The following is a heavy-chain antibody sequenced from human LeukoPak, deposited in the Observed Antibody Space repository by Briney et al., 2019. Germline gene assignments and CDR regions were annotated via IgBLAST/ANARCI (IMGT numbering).Heavy chain of an antibody. Sequence: SETLSLTCAVYGGSFSGYYWSWIRQPPGKGLEWIGEINHSGSTNYNPSLKSRVTISVDTSKNQFSLKLSSVTAADTAMYYCARAGYSGSSNDAFDIWGQGTMVTVSS. J-gene: IGHJ3*02. CDR1: GGSFSGYY. CDR2: INHSGST. V-gene: IGHV4-34*01. CDR3: ARAGYSGSSNDAFDI. D-gene: IGHD1-26*01.